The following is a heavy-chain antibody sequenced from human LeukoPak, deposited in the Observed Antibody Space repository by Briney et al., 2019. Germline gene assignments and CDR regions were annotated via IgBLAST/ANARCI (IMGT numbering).Heavy chain of an antibody. CDR2: ISWDGVST. V-gene: IGHV3-43*01. CDR3: AKGNAYSDYYMDV. CDR1: GFTFDDYS. Sequence: GGSLRLSCAASGFTFDDYSIHWVRQAPGKGLEWVSFISWDGVSTYYADSVKGRFTISRDNSKNSLYLQMNSLRTEDTALYYCAKGNAYSDYYMDVWGKGTTVTVSS. D-gene: IGHD1-1*01. J-gene: IGHJ6*03.